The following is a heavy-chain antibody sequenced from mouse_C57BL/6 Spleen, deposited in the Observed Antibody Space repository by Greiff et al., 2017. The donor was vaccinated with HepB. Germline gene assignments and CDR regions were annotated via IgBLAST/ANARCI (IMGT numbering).Heavy chain of an antibody. Sequence: QVQLKQPGAELVKPGASVKLSCKASGYTFTSYWMHWVKQRPGRGLEWIGRIDPNSGGTKYNEKFKSKATLTVDKPSSTAYMQLSSLTSEDSAVYYCATFYYGNYPYAMDYWGQGTSVTVSS. CDR1: GYTFTSYW. CDR2: IDPNSGGT. D-gene: IGHD2-1*01. V-gene: IGHV1-72*01. J-gene: IGHJ4*01. CDR3: ATFYYGNYPYAMDY.